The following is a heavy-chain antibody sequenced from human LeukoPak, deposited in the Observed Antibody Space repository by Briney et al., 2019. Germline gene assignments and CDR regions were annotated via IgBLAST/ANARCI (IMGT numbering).Heavy chain of an antibody. CDR2: IIPILGIA. Sequence: SVKVSCKASGGTFSSYTISWVRQAPGQGLEWMGRIIPILGIANYAQKFQGRVTITADKSTSTAYMELSSLRSEDTAVYYCARDLDYCGSGSYYNPVWFDPWGQGTLVTVSS. CDR1: GGTFSSYT. D-gene: IGHD3-10*01. V-gene: IGHV1-69*04. J-gene: IGHJ5*02. CDR3: ARDLDYCGSGSYYNPVWFDP.